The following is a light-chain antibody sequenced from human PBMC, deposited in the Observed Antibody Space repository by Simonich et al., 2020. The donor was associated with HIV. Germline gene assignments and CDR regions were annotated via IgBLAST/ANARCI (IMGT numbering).Light chain of an antibody. CDR3: QQYNTYSIT. Sequence: EIVLTQSPATLSLSPGERATRSCRASQSVSSYLAWYQQKPGQAPRLLSYGASTRATGIPAWFSGSGSGTELTLTIRSLQPDDFATYYCQQYNTYSITFGGGTKVEIK. V-gene: IGKV3-15*01. CDR2: GAS. J-gene: IGKJ4*01. CDR1: QSVSSY.